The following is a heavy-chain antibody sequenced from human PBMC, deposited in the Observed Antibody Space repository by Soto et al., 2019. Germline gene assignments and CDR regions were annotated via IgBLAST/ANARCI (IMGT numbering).Heavy chain of an antibody. CDR1: GFTVTSYY. CDR3: ARDYYYGSGNYYRADYYHYGMDV. Sequence: GGSLRLSCAASGFTVTSYYMSWVRQAPGKGLEWVSLIYTGGNTNYADSVKGRFTISRDNSKNTLYLQMNSLRAEDTAVYYCARDYYYGSGNYYRADYYHYGMDVWGQGTTVTV. CDR2: IYTGGNT. J-gene: IGHJ6*02. D-gene: IGHD3-10*01. V-gene: IGHV3-53*01.